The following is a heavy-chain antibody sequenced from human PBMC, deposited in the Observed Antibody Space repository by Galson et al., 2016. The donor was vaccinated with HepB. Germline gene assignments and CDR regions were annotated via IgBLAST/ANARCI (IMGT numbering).Heavy chain of an antibody. Sequence: SLRLSCAASGFTFSSYGMHWVRQAPGKGLEWVAVIWDDGINKNYADSVKGRFTISRDNPKNTLYLQMNSLRCEDTAVYYCAKDRGYSHGYVGYFDDWGQGTLVTVSS. CDR2: IWDDGINK. V-gene: IGHV3-33*06. J-gene: IGHJ4*02. CDR3: AKDRGYSHGYVGYFDD. CDR1: GFTFSSYG. D-gene: IGHD5-18*01.